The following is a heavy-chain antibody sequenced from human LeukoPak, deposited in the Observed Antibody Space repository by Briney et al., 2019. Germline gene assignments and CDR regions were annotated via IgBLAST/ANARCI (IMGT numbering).Heavy chain of an antibody. CDR3: ARGNWNYGSSMDV. V-gene: IGHV4-59*01. J-gene: IGHJ6*02. CDR1: GGSTSSYY. Sequence: SETLSLTCTVSGGSTSSYYWSWIRQPPGKGLEWIGYIYYSGSTNYNPSLKSRVTISVDTSKNQFSLKLSSVTAADTAVYYCARGNWNYGSSMDVWGQGTTVTVSS. D-gene: IGHD1-7*01. CDR2: IYYSGST.